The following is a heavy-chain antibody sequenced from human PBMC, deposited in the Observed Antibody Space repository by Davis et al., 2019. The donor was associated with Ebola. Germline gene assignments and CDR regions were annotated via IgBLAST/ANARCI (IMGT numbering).Heavy chain of an antibody. CDR1: GVSISNSAYY. CDR3: TLGAGWLTDY. CDR2: IFYHGRT. J-gene: IGHJ4*02. V-gene: IGHV4-39*07. D-gene: IGHD6-19*01. Sequence: PSETLSLTCTVSGVSISNSAYYWGWVRQPPGMGPEWIGNIFYHGRTFYNPSLESRVTISVDTSRNQFSLNLTSVTAADTAIYYCTLGAGWLTDYWGQGALVTVSS.